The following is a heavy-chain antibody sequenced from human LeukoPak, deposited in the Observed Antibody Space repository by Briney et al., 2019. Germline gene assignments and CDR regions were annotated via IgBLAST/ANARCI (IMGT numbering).Heavy chain of an antibody. V-gene: IGHV1-8*01. CDR1: GHTFTSYD. D-gene: IGHD6-13*01. J-gene: IGHJ4*02. CDR2: MNPNSGNT. CDR3: ARGDNSWYYFDY. Sequence: ASVKVSCKASGHTFTSYDINWVRQATGQGLEWMGWMNPNSGNTGYAQKFQGRVTMTRNTSISTAYMELSSLRSEDTAVYYCARGDNSWYYFDYWGQGTLVTVSS.